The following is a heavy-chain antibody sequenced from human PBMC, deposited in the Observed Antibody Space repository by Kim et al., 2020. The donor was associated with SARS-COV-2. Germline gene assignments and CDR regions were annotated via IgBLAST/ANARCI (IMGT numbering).Heavy chain of an antibody. D-gene: IGHD4-17*01. Sequence: GGSLRLSCAASGFTFSNAWMSWVRQAPGKGLEWVGRIKSKTDGGTTDYAAPVKGRFTISRDDSKNTLYLQMNSLKTEDTAVYYCTTAINGDPLYYYYYGMDVWGQGTTVTVSS. CDR3: TTAINGDPLYYYYYGMDV. CDR2: IKSKTDGGTT. CDR1: GFTFSNAW. V-gene: IGHV3-15*01. J-gene: IGHJ6*02.